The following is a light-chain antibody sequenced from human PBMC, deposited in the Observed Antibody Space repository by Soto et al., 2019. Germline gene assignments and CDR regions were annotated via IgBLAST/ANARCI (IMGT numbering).Light chain of an antibody. V-gene: IGKV1-39*01. J-gene: IGKJ4*01. CDR2: VAS. Sequence: DIQMTQSPSSLSASVGDRVNITCRASQSISSFLNWYQQKPGKAPQLLIYVASSLQSWVPSRLSGSGSRTDFTLTISSLQPEDFATYYCQQSYSTPLTLGGGTKVEIK. CDR1: QSISSF. CDR3: QQSYSTPLT.